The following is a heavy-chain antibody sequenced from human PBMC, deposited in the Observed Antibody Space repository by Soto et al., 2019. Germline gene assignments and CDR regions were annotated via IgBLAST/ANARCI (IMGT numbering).Heavy chain of an antibody. CDR3: ARASGGYDSSSRYGLDV. J-gene: IGHJ6*02. V-gene: IGHV4-31*03. D-gene: IGHD6-25*01. CDR2: IYYSGST. CDR1: GGSISSVGHY. Sequence: ASETLSLTCSVSGGSISSVGHYWTWIRQQPGKGLEWIGYIYYSGSTDYNPPLKSRVTISVDRSKNQFSLNLSSVTAADTAIYYCARASGGYDSSSRYGLDVWGHGTKVTVYS.